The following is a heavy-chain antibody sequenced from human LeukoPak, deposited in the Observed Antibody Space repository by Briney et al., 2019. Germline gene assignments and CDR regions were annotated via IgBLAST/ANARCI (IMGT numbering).Heavy chain of an antibody. CDR1: GGSISSSSYY. CDR3: ASGLQSRDGYNYVGVGDY. J-gene: IGHJ4*02. V-gene: IGHV4-39*01. Sequence: PSETLSLTCTVSGGSISSSSYYWGWIRQPPGKGLEWIGSIYYSGSTYYNPSLKSRVTISVDTSKNQFSLKLSSVTAADTAVYYCASGLQSRDGYNYVGVGDYWDQGTLVTVSS. D-gene: IGHD5-24*01. CDR2: IYYSGST.